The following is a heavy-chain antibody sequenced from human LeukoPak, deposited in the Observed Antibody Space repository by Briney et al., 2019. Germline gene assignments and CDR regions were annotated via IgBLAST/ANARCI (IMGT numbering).Heavy chain of an antibody. V-gene: IGHV3-NL1*01. CDR2: IYSGGST. CDR3: ARGGRTTWHGMDV. D-gene: IGHD4-17*01. J-gene: IGHJ6*02. Sequence: PGGSLRLSCAASGFTFSTYGMHWVRQAPGKGLGWVSVIYSGGSTYYADSVKGRFTISRDNSKNTLYLQMSSLRAEDTAVYYCARGGRTTWHGMDVWGQGTTVTVSS. CDR1: GFTFSTYG.